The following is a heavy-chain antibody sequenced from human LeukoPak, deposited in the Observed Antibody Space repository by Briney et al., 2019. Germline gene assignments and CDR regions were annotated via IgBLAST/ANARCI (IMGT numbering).Heavy chain of an antibody. J-gene: IGHJ4*02. V-gene: IGHV4-39*01. CDR3: ARHKGYYGSGSYSPKGPYYFDY. Sequence: SETLSLTCTVSGGSLSSSSYYWGWIRQPPGTGLEWIGCIYYSGSTYYNPSLKSRVTQSVDTSKSQFSLKLSSVTAADTAVYYCARHKGYYGSGSYSPKGPYYFDYWGQGTLVTVSS. CDR1: GGSLSSSSYY. CDR2: IYYSGST. D-gene: IGHD3-10*01.